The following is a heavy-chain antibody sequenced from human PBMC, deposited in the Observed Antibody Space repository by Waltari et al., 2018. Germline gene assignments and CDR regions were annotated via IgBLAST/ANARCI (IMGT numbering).Heavy chain of an antibody. V-gene: IGHV1-69*08. J-gene: IGHJ4*02. D-gene: IGHD1-26*01. CDR3: ARGEGATLYYFDY. CDR1: GGTFSSYA. CDR2: IIPSLGTA. Sequence: QVQLVQSGAEVKKPGSSVKVSCKASGGTFSSYAISWVRQAPGQWLEWMGRIIPSLGTANYAQKCQGRVTITADKSTSTAYMELSSLRSEDTAVYYCARGEGATLYYFDYWGQGTLVTVSS.